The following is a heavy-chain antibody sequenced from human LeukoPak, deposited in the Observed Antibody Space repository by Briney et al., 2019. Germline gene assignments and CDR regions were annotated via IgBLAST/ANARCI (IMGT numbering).Heavy chain of an antibody. D-gene: IGHD5-18*01. CDR2: IYYSGST. V-gene: IGHV4-39*07. J-gene: IGHJ4*02. CDR3: AREGYSYGYFYY. CDR1: GGSISSSSYY. Sequence: SETLSLTCTVSGGSISSSSYYWGWIRQPPGKGLEWIGSIYYSGSTYYNPSLKSRVTISVDTSKNQFSLKLSSVTAADTAVYYCAREGYSYGYFYYWGQGTLVTVSS.